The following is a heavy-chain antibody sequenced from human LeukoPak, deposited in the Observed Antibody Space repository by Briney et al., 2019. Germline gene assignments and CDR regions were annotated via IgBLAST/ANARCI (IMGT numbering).Heavy chain of an antibody. D-gene: IGHD3-22*01. CDR2: INPSGGTT. J-gene: IGHJ4*02. CDR3: ATSSSYYAAFDS. Sequence: AASVKVSCKTSGYTFTDYYIHWVRQAPGQGLEWMGIINPSGGTTKYAQTFQGRVTVTMDTSTTTVYMDLSSLRSDDTAVFYCATSSSYYAAFDSWGQGTLVTVSS. V-gene: IGHV1-46*01. CDR1: GYTFTDYY.